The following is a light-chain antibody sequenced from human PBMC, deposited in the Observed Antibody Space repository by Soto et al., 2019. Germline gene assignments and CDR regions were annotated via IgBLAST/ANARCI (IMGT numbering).Light chain of an antibody. CDR2: ENN. J-gene: IGLJ3*02. CDR1: SSNIGENH. Sequence: QSVLAQPPSVSAAPGQTVTISCSGSSSNIGENHVSLYQQLPGAAPRLLIYENNKRPSGISDRFSGSKSGTSATLVITGLQTGDEADYHCGTWDGSLTAGVFGGGTKLTVL. CDR3: GTWDGSLTAGV. V-gene: IGLV1-51*02.